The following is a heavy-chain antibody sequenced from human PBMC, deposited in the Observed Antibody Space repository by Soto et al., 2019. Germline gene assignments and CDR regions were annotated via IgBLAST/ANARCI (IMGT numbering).Heavy chain of an antibody. D-gene: IGHD2-21*01. V-gene: IGHV3-33*01. Sequence: QVQLVESGGGVVQPGRSLRLSCAASGFTFSAYGMHWIRQAPGKGLECVAIIWNDGIHEQYAESVQGRFTISRDNSMNTLYLEVNRLRAVDKAVYYCASDAGQLWSYVGTFDIWGQGKLVTVSS. CDR1: GFTFSAYG. CDR3: ASDAGQLWSYVGTFDI. CDR2: IWNDGIHE. J-gene: IGHJ3*02.